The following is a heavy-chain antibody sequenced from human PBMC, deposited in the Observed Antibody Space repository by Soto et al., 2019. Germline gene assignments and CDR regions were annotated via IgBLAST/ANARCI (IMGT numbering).Heavy chain of an antibody. Sequence: QLQLQESGPGLVKPSETLSLTCTVSGGSISSRGYYWGWIRQPPGKGLEWIGTIYYSGSTYYNPSPNSRVTISVDTSKSKFSLKRSSVTAADTAVYYCATGNWVDPWGQGTLVTVSS. CDR3: ATGNWVDP. V-gene: IGHV4-39*01. CDR1: GGSISSRGYY. J-gene: IGHJ5*02. CDR2: IYYSGST.